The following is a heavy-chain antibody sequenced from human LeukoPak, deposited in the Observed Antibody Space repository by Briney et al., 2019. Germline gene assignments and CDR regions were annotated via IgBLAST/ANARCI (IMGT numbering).Heavy chain of an antibody. Sequence: SETLSLTCTVSGGSVSRANYYWSWIRQPPGKGLEWIGYIYYSGSTNYNPSLKSRVSISADTSKNQFTLKLNSVTAADTAVYYCAAILVVPAAIDYWGQGTLVTVSS. CDR3: AAILVVPAAIDY. J-gene: IGHJ4*02. CDR2: IYYSGST. V-gene: IGHV4-30-4*01. CDR1: GGSVSRANYY. D-gene: IGHD2-2*02.